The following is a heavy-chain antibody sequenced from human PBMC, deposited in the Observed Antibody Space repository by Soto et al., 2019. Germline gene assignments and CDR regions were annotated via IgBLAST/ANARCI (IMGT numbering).Heavy chain of an antibody. CDR2: IKSKTDGETT. CDR3: TTSAVIRGGSY. Sequence: EVQLEESGGGLVKPGGSLRLSCAASGFSFSNAWMNWVRQAPGKGLESVARIKSKTDGETTDYTALVKGRFTISRDDSKNPLYLQMNSLRGEDTAVYYCTTSAVIRGGSYWGQGTLVTVSS. J-gene: IGHJ4*02. V-gene: IGHV3-15*01. D-gene: IGHD2-15*01. CDR1: GFSFSNAW.